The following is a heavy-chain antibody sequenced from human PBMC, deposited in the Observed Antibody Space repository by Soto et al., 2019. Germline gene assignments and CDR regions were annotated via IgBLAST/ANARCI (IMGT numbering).Heavy chain of an antibody. V-gene: IGHV3-23*01. J-gene: IGHJ3*02. CDR1: GFTFSSYA. Sequence: GGSLRLSCAASGFTFSSYAMSWVRQAPGKGLEWVSAISGSGGSTYYADSVKGRFTISRDNSKNTLYLQMNSLRAEDTAVYYCAKDIGTYCSGGSCYGGPVAFDIWGQGTMVTVSS. CDR2: ISGSGGST. D-gene: IGHD2-15*01. CDR3: AKDIGTYCSGGSCYGGPVAFDI.